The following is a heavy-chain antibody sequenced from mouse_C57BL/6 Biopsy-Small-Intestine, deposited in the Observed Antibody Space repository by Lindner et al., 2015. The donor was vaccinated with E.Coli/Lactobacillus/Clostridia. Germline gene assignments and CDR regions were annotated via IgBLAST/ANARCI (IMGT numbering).Heavy chain of an antibody. V-gene: IGHV10-1*01. CDR2: IRSKSNNYAT. Sequence: QLQESGGGLVQPKGSLKLSCAASGFSFNTYAMNWVRQAPGKGLEWVARIRSKSNNYATYYADSVKDRFTISRDDSGNMLYLQMNNLKTEDTAMYYCVRQFFAMDYWGQGTSVTVSS. J-gene: IGHJ4*01. CDR3: VRQFFAMDY. CDR1: GFSFNTYA.